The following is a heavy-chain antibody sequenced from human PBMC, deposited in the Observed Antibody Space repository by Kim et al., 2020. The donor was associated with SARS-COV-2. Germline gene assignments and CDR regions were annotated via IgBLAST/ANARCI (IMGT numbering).Heavy chain of an antibody. V-gene: IGHV3-23*01. CDR3: AKGSQVDSSGYYWYFDL. CDR1: GFTFSSYA. D-gene: IGHD3-22*01. CDR2: ISGSGGST. J-gene: IGHJ2*01. Sequence: GGSLRLSCAASGFTFSSYAMSWVRQAPGKGLEWVSAISGSGGSTYYADSVKGRFTISRDNSKNTLYLQMNSLRAEDTAVYYCAKGSQVDSSGYYWYFDLWGRGTLVTVSS.